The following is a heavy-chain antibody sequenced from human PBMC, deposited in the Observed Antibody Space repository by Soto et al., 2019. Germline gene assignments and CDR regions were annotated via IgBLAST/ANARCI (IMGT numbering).Heavy chain of an antibody. CDR3: ARVHYYDSSGSLFDY. Sequence: GASVKVSCKASGYTFTSYYMHWVRHAPGQGLEWMGIINPSGGSTSYAQKFQGRVTMTRDTSTSTVYMELSSLRSEDAAVYYCARVHYYDSSGSLFDYWGQGTLVTVSS. J-gene: IGHJ4*02. CDR2: INPSGGST. D-gene: IGHD3-22*01. V-gene: IGHV1-46*01. CDR1: GYTFTSYY.